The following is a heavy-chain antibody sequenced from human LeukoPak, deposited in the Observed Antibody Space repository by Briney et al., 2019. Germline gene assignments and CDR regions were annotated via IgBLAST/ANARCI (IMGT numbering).Heavy chain of an antibody. D-gene: IGHD3-10*01. V-gene: IGHV5-51*01. CDR2: ISPGDSDT. CDR1: GYSFTNHW. CDR3: ARHRGGSPQDAFNV. J-gene: IGHJ3*01. Sequence: GESLKISCKGSGYSFTNHWIGWVRQMPGNGLEWMGIISPGDSDTRYSPSFQGQVTIAADKSITTAYLQFSSLKASDTAMYYCARHRGGSPQDAFNVWGLGTMVTVSS.